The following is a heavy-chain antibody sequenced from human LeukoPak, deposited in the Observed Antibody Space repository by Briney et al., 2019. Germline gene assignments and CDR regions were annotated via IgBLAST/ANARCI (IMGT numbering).Heavy chain of an antibody. Sequence: GGSLRLSCAASGFTFSSYSMNWVRLAPGKGLEWVSAISGSGGSTYYADSVKGRFTISRDNSKNTLYLQMNSLRAEDTAVYYCAKERANTDDYYGMDVWGQGTTVTVSS. CDR2: ISGSGGST. V-gene: IGHV3-23*01. CDR3: AKERANTDDYYGMDV. J-gene: IGHJ6*02. CDR1: GFTFSSYS.